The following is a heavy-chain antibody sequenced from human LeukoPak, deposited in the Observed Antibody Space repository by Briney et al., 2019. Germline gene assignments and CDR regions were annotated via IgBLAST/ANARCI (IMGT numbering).Heavy chain of an antibody. J-gene: IGHJ4*02. D-gene: IGHD6-13*01. CDR1: GGSISSGSYY. Sequence: SQTLSLTCTVSGGSISSGSYYWSWIRQPAGKGLEWIGRIYTSGSTNYNPSLKSRVTISVDTSKNQFSLKLSSVTAADTAVYYCARATAAAGTFSDYWGQGTLVTVSS. CDR3: ARATAAAGTFSDY. CDR2: IYTSGST. V-gene: IGHV4-61*02.